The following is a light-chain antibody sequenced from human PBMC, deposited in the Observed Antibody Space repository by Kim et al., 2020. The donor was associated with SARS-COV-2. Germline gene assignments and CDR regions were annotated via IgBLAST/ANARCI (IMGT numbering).Light chain of an antibody. Sequence: GAVTLTSASTTGPVSKDHYPYWFQQKPGQAPRTLISDTSDKPPGAAVRFSDSLLRGKAVLTLSGAEPEDEAEYYCLRSLGGRRWAFGGGTELTVL. CDR3: LRSLGGRRWA. V-gene: IGLV7-46*01. CDR2: DTS. J-gene: IGLJ3*02. CDR1: TGPVSKDHY.